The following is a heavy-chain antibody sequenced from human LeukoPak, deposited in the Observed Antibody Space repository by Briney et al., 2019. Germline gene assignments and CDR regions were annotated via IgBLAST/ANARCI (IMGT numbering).Heavy chain of an antibody. CDR3: ARRNWGSHFDY. CDR2: IYYSGST. D-gene: IGHD7-27*01. V-gene: IGHV4-39*01. Sequence: SETLSLTCTVSGDSISSGSYYWGWIRQPPGKGLEWIGNIYYSGSTYYNPSLKSRVTISVDTSKNQFSLKVRSVTAADTAVYYRARRNWGSHFDYWGQGTLVTVSS. J-gene: IGHJ4*02. CDR1: GDSISSGSYY.